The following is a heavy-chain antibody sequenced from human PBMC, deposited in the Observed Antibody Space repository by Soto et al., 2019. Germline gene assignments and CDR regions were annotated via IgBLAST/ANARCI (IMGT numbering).Heavy chain of an antibody. CDR3: ARKSGNFDY. V-gene: IGHV5-51*01. CDR2: IYPGDSDT. CDR1: GYSFNNYL. Sequence: GESLNISCNGFGYSFNNYLIGWVRQMPGKGLEWMGIIYPGDSDTRYSPSFQGQVTISADKSITTAYLQWSSLKASDTAMYYCARKSGNFDYWGQGTLVTVSS. D-gene: IGHD5-12*01. J-gene: IGHJ4*02.